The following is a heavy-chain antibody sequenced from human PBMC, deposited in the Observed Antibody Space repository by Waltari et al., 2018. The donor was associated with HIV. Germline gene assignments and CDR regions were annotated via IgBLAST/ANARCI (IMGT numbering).Heavy chain of an antibody. CDR3: AREYYFDNIAFYRGIHYYFDS. D-gene: IGHD3-22*01. Sequence: QVHLVQSGAEVKKPGASVKVSCKASGYTFSDPFLHWVRQAPGRGLEWIECIKPNTGGTNEAQKFQGRVPMARDTSINTAYMELSRLTSDDTAVYYCAREYYFDNIAFYRGIHYYFDSWGQGTLVTVSS. V-gene: IGHV1-2*02. J-gene: IGHJ4*02. CDR1: GYTFSDPF. CDR2: IKPNTGGT.